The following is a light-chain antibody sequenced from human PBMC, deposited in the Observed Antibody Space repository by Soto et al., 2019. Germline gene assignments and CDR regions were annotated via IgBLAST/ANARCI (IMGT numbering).Light chain of an antibody. CDR3: QPYNIWPLT. Sequence: IVLTPPPRTMYLSPGDRATLSCRASQTVRNNYLAWYQHKPGQTPRLLIYDTSTRATGVPTRFSGSRSGAEFTLTINSLQSEDFAVYYCQPYNIWPLTFGGGTKVDIK. CDR1: QTVRNN. J-gene: IGKJ4*01. CDR2: DTS. V-gene: IGKV3-15*01.